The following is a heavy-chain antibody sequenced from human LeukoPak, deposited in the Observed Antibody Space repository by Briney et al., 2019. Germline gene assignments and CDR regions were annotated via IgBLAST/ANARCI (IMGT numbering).Heavy chain of an antibody. V-gene: IGHV4-31*03. CDR2: IYYSGST. CDR3: ARDSARSIAADWGFDP. J-gene: IGHJ5*02. CDR1: GGSISRGGYY. Sequence: SHPLSLTCTVSGGSISRGGYYWRWIRQHPGKGLEWIEYIYYSGSTYYNPSLKGRVTISVDMSKNQFSLKLSSVTAADTAVYYCARDSARSIAADWGFDPWGQGTLVTVSS. D-gene: IGHD6-6*01.